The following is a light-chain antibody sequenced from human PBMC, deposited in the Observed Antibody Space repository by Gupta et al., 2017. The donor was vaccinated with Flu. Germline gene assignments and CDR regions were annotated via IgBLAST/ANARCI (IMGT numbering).Light chain of an antibody. CDR1: NLGTKN. V-gene: IGLV3-21*02. CDR2: DDS. Sequence: YVLTQPPSVSLGPGQTARITCGGNNLGTKNVNWFQQKPGQAPVLVIYDDSDRPSGIPERFSGSMSGNTATLTISRVEGGDEADYYCQVWDSNSDHPEVFGGGTKLTVL. J-gene: IGLJ3*02. CDR3: QVWDSNSDHPEV.